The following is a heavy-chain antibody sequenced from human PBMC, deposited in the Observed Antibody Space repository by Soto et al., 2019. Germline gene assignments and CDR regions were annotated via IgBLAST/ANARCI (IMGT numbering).Heavy chain of an antibody. CDR1: GGSISSGGYS. CDR3: ARWGTATYGMDV. Sequence: SETLSLTCAVSGGSISSGGYSWSWIRQPPGKGLEWIGYIYHSGSTYYNPSLKSRVTISVDRSKNQFSLKLSSVTAADTAVYYCARWGTATYGMDVWGQGTTVTVSS. V-gene: IGHV4-30-2*01. CDR2: IYHSGST. J-gene: IGHJ6*02. D-gene: IGHD5-18*01.